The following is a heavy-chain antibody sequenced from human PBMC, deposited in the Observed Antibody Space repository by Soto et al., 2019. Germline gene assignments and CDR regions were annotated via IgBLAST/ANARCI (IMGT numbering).Heavy chain of an antibody. CDR2: INHSGTA. V-gene: IGHV4-34*01. CDR1: GESLTGYY. CDR3: ARARPGRGNWWPRRDYTAVV. D-gene: IGHD2-8*02. J-gene: IGHJ6*02. Sequence: SETLSLTCAVYGESLTGYYWSWIRQSTGKGLEWIGEINHSGTASYNPSLKSRATISLDTSKNQISLKLSSLTAADTAVYYCARARPGRGNWWPRRDYTAVVRDQGTKLTVSS.